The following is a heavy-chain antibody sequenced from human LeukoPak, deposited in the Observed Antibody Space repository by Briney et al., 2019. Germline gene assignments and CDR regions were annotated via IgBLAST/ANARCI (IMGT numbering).Heavy chain of an antibody. CDR2: MNPNSGNT. Sequence: ASVKVSCKASGYTFTSYDINWVRQAPGQGLEWMGWMNPNSGNTDYAQKFQGRVTMTRNTSISTAYMELSSLRSEDTAVYYCARSGDYDSSGYAVSFDIWGQGTMVTVSS. CDR3: ARSGDYDSSGYAVSFDI. D-gene: IGHD3-22*01. CDR1: GYTFTSYD. J-gene: IGHJ3*02. V-gene: IGHV1-8*01.